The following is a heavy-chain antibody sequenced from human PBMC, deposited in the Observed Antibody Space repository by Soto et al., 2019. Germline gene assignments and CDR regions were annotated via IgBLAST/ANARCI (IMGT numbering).Heavy chain of an antibody. V-gene: IGHV3-48*02. CDR1: GFTFGSYS. Sequence: EVQLVESGGGLVQPGGSLRLSCVGSGFTFGSYSMDWVRQAPGKGLEWISYISSSSTTIHYADSVQGRFTISRDNAKNSLSLQMNSLRDEDTAIYYCVRDAGSWGYWGQGTLVTVSS. CDR3: VRDAGSWGY. D-gene: IGHD3-10*01. J-gene: IGHJ4*02. CDR2: ISSSSTTI.